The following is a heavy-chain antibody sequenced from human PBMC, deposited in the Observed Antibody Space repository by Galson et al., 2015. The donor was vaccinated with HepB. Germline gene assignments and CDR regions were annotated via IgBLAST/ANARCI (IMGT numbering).Heavy chain of an antibody. J-gene: IGHJ4*02. V-gene: IGHV3-9*01. Sequence: SLRLSCAASGFTFDDYAIHWVRQTPGKGLEWVSGISWNSGNIAYADSVKGRFTISRDNAKNSLYLQMNSLRAEDTALYYCAKSPYYDFWSDFSYYFDYWGQGTLVTVSS. CDR1: GFTFDDYA. CDR3: AKSPYYDFWSDFSYYFDY. CDR2: ISWNSGNI. D-gene: IGHD3-3*01.